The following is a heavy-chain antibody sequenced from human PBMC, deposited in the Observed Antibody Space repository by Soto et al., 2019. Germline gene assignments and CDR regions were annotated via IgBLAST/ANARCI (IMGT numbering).Heavy chain of an antibody. CDR3: ATGYTSPDAFDI. J-gene: IGHJ3*02. Sequence: SVKVSCKVSGYTLTELSMHWVRQAPGKGLEWMGGFDPEDGETIYAQKFQGRVTMTEDTSTDTAYMELSSLRSEDTAVYYCATGYTSPDAFDIWGQGTMVTVSS. CDR2: FDPEDGET. CDR1: GYTLTELS. V-gene: IGHV1-24*01. D-gene: IGHD1-26*01.